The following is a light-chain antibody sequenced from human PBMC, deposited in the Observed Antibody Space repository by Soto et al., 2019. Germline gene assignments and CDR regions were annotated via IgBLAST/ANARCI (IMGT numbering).Light chain of an antibody. J-gene: IGKJ3*01. V-gene: IGKV4-1*01. CDR2: WAS. Sequence: DIVMTQSPDSLAVSLGERATINCKSSQSVLYSSNNKNYLAWYQQKQGHPPKLLIYWASTRESGVPDRFSGSGSGTDFTLTISSLQADDVAVYYCQQFYSTPFTFGPGTTVDIK. CDR1: QSVLYSSNNKNY. CDR3: QQFYSTPFT.